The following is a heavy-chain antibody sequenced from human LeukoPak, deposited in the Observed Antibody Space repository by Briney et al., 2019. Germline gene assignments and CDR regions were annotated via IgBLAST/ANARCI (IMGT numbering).Heavy chain of an antibody. CDR3: ARITYGYGLKYYYMDV. V-gene: IGHV4-39*01. Sequence: SETLSLTCTVSGGSISSSSYYWGWIRQPPGKGLEWIGSMYYSGSTYYNPSLKSRVTISVDTSKNQFSLKLRSVTAADTAAYYCARITYGYGLKYYYMDVWGKGTTVTISS. D-gene: IGHD5-18*01. CDR1: GGSISSSSYY. J-gene: IGHJ6*03. CDR2: MYYSGST.